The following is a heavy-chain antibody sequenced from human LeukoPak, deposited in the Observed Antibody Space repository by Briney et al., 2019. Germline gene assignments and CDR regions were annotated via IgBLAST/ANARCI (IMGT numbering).Heavy chain of an antibody. D-gene: IGHD4-17*01. CDR2: IYYSGST. J-gene: IGHJ4*02. V-gene: IGHV4-39*07. CDR1: GGSISSSSYY. Sequence: SETLSLTCTVSGGSISSSSYYWGWIRQPPGKGLEWIGSIYYSGSTYYNPSLKSRVTISVDTSKNQFSLKLSSVTAADTAVYYCARAKDYGDSDYWGQGTLVTVSS. CDR3: ARAKDYGDSDY.